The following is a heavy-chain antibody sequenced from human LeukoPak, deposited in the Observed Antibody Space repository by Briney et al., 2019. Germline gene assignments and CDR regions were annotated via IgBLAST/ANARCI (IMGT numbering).Heavy chain of an antibody. J-gene: IGHJ6*03. Sequence: HWASVTVSCKASGGTFSSYAISWVRQAPGQGLEWMGGIIPIFGTANYAEKFQGRVTITADESTSTAYMELSSLRSEDTAVYYCARGVAVVVPAAIYYYYMDVWGKGTTVTVSS. CDR1: GGTFSSYA. CDR3: ARGVAVVVPAAIYYYYMDV. D-gene: IGHD2-2*01. V-gene: IGHV1-69*13. CDR2: IIPIFGTA.